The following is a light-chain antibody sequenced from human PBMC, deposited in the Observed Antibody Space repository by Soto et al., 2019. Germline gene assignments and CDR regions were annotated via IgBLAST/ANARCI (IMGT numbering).Light chain of an antibody. CDR1: SSNIKSNY. Sequence: QAVVTQPPSASGTPGQRVTISCSGSSSNIKSNYVYWYQQLPGTAPKLLIYRNDQRPSGVPDRFSGSKSGTSASLAISGLRSEDKADYYCATWDDSLSGYVFGTGTKLTVL. V-gene: IGLV1-47*01. CDR3: ATWDDSLSGYV. J-gene: IGLJ1*01. CDR2: RND.